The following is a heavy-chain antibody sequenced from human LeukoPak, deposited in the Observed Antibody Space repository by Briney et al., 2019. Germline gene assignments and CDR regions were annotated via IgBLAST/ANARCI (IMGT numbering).Heavy chain of an antibody. CDR3: ARAPEFSSGWLLGY. Sequence: KPSETLSLTCTVSGDSISTYYWSWIRQSAGKGLEWIGRIHTSGRANYNPSLKSRVTMSVDTSKTQFSLKVNSVTAADTGVYYCARAPEFSSGWLLGYWGQGSLVTVSS. V-gene: IGHV4-4*07. CDR1: GDSISTYY. CDR2: IHTSGRA. D-gene: IGHD6-19*01. J-gene: IGHJ4*02.